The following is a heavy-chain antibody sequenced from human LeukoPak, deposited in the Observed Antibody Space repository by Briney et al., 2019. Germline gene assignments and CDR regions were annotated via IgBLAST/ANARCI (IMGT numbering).Heavy chain of an antibody. Sequence: GGSLRLSCAASGFTFSSYAMSWVRQAPGKGLEWVSAISGSGGSTYYADSVKGRFTISRDNSKNTLYLQMNSLRAEDTAVYYCAKEKRGVGVVAAVFDYWGQGTLVTVSS. CDR1: GFTFSSYA. J-gene: IGHJ4*02. CDR3: AKEKRGVGVVAAVFDY. CDR2: ISGSGGST. D-gene: IGHD2-15*01. V-gene: IGHV3-23*01.